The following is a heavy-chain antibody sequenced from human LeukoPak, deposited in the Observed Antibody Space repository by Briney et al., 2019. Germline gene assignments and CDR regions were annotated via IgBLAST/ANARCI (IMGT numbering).Heavy chain of an antibody. D-gene: IGHD6-19*01. CDR1: GFTFSSYG. J-gene: IGHJ6*02. V-gene: IGHV3-30*18. CDR3: AKDQVAVAGTGSYGLYYYGMDV. Sequence: PGGSLRLSCAASGFTFSSYGMHWVRQAPGKGLEWVAVISYDGSNKYYADSVKGRFTISRDNSKNTLYLQMNSLRAEVTAVYYCAKDQVAVAGTGSYGLYYYGMDVWGQGTTVTVSS. CDR2: ISYDGSNK.